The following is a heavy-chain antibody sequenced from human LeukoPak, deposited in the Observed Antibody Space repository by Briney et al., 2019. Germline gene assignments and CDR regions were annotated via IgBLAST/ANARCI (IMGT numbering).Heavy chain of an antibody. V-gene: IGHV3-7*01. CDR3: ARDRVGNYYDSSGYYHDY. CDR2: IKQDGSEK. CDR1: GFTFSNYW. D-gene: IGHD3-22*01. Sequence: PGGSLRLSCAASGFTFSNYWMSWVRQAPGKGLEWVANIKQDGSEKYYVDSVKGRFTISRDNAKNSLYLQMNSLRAEDTAVYYCARDRVGNYYDSSGYYHDYWGQGTLVTVSS. J-gene: IGHJ4*02.